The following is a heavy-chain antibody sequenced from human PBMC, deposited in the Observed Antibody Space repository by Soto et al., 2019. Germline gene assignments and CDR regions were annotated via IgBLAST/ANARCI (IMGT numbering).Heavy chain of an antibody. J-gene: IGHJ6*02. CDR1: GYTFTVYY. CDR2: INSNSGGK. Sequence: GASVKVSCKASGYTFTVYYMHWVRQAPGQGLEWMGWINSNSGGKNYAQNFRGRVTMTRDTSISTAYMELSRLRSDETAVYYCARDPGYYGMDVWGQGTTVTVS. CDR3: ARDPGYYGMDV. V-gene: IGHV1-2*02.